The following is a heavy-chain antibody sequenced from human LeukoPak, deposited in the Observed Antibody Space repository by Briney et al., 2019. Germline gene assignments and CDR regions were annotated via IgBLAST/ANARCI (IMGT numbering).Heavy chain of an antibody. J-gene: IGHJ4*02. CDR2: IKQDGSEK. Sequence: GGSLRLSCAASGFTFSSYWMNWVRQAPGKGLEWVANIKQDGSEKYYVDSVKARFTVSRDNAKNSLYLQMNSLRAEDAAVYYCANRIQRVDDYWGQGTLVTVSS. CDR3: ANRIQRVDDY. V-gene: IGHV3-7*03. D-gene: IGHD5-18*01. CDR1: GFTFSSYW.